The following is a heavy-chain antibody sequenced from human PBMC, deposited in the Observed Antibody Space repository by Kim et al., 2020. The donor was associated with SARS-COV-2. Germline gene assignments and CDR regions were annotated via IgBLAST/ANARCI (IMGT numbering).Heavy chain of an antibody. D-gene: IGHD3-10*01. CDR3: ARNKDYGSGGGMDV. Sequence: GGSLRLSCAASGFTVSSNYMSWVRQAPGKGLEWVSVIYSGGSTYYADSVKGRFTISRDNSKNTLYLQMNSLRAEDTAVYYCARNKDYGSGGGMDVWGQGTTVTVSS. CDR1: GFTVSSNY. J-gene: IGHJ6*02. V-gene: IGHV3-53*01. CDR2: IYSGGST.